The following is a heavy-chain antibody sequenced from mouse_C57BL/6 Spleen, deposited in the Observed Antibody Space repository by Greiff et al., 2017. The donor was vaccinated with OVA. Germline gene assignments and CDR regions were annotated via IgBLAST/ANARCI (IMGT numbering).Heavy chain of an antibody. CDR3: ASESHSSGSLY. V-gene: IGHV3-6*01. D-gene: IGHD3-2*02. CDR2: ISYDGSN. J-gene: IGHJ3*01. CDR1: GYSITSGYY. Sequence: EVHLVESGPGLVKPSQSLSLTCSVTGYSITSGYYWNWIRQFPGNKLEWMGYISYDGSNNYNPSLKNRISITRDTSKNQFFLKLNSVTTEDTATYYCASESHSSGSLYWGQGTLVTVSA.